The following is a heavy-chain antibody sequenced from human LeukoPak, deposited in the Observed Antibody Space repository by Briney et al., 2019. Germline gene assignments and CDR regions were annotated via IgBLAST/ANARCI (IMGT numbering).Heavy chain of an antibody. J-gene: IGHJ4*02. CDR2: ISYDGSNK. V-gene: IGHV3-30*14. Sequence: GGSLRLSCAASGVTVISYAMHWVRQAPGKGLEWVAVISYDGSNKYYADSVKGRFTISRDSSKNTLYLQMNRPRADDPAVYYCARDSNGPALWGQGTPVTVSS. D-gene: IGHD2-8*01. CDR3: ARDSNGPAL. CDR1: GVTVISYA.